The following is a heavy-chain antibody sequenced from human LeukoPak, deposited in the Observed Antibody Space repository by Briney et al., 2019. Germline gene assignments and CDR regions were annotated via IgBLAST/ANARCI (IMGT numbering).Heavy chain of an antibody. Sequence: GGSLRLSCAASGFTFSSYWMSWVRQAPGKGLEWVSVIYSGGSTYYADSVKGRFTISRDNSKTTLYLQMNSLRAEDTAVYYCANRYIAVAGTVFDYWGQGTLVTVSS. D-gene: IGHD6-19*01. V-gene: IGHV3-66*02. CDR1: GFTFSSYW. CDR2: IYSGGST. J-gene: IGHJ4*02. CDR3: ANRYIAVAGTVFDY.